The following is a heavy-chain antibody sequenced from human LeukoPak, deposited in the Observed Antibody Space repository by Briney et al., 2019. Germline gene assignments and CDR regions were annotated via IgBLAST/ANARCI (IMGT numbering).Heavy chain of an antibody. J-gene: IGHJ4*02. D-gene: IGHD3-22*01. CDR2: INHSGST. CDR1: GGSFSGYY. V-gene: IGHV4-34*01. Sequence: SETLSLTCAVYGGSFSGYYWSWIRQPPGKGLEWIGEINHSGSTNYNPSLKSRVTISVDKSKNQFSLQMRSVAAPHPALDLRSRAHPYYYDSSGYYGYWGQGTLVTVSS. CDR3: SRAHPYYYDSSGYYGY.